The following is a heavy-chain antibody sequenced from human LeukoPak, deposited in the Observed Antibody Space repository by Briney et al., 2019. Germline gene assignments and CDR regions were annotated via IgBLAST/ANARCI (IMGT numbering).Heavy chain of an antibody. CDR2: ISATNGNT. V-gene: IGHV1-18*04. J-gene: IGHJ4*02. CDR3: ARDMSFAVSMVSPDY. CDR1: GFIFTDYH. D-gene: IGHD2-8*01. Sequence: RASVKVSCKSSGFIFTDYHMHWLRQAPGQGLEWMGWISATNGNTKYTQRLQGRVTMTADTSTRTAYMELRSLRSDDTAIYYCARDMSFAVSMVSPDYWGQGTLVTVSS.